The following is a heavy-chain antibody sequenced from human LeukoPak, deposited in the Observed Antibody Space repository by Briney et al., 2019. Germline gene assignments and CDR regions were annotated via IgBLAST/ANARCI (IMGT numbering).Heavy chain of an antibody. Sequence: SETLSLTCTVSGGSISSYYWSWIRQPPGKGREGMAYIYYSGSTNYNPSLKSRVNISVDTSKYQFSLKLTSVTAADTAVYYCARVSGLVGFGYFDYWGQGTLVTVSS. J-gene: IGHJ4*02. CDR1: GGSISSYY. CDR2: IYYSGST. D-gene: IGHD1-26*01. V-gene: IGHV4-59*01. CDR3: ARVSGLVGFGYFDY.